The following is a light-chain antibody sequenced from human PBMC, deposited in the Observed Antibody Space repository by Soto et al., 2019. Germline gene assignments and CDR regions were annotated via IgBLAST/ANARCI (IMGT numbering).Light chain of an antibody. CDR2: DAS. J-gene: IGKJ3*01. Sequence: EIVLTQSPATLSLSPGERGTISCRASQSVSSYLAWYQQRPGQAPRLLIYDASNRATGIPARFSGSGSGTDFTLTISSPESEDFAVYYCQQRSNWRFTFGPGTKVDIK. CDR1: QSVSSY. V-gene: IGKV3-11*01. CDR3: QQRSNWRFT.